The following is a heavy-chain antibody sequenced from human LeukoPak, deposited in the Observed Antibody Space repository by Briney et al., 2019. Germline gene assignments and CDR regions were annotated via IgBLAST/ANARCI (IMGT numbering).Heavy chain of an antibody. V-gene: IGHV4-4*07. D-gene: IGHD2-8*01. CDR3: ARENMTSGVTLALFDY. CDR1: GGSISSYY. J-gene: IGHJ4*02. Sequence: PSETLSLTCTVSGGSISSYYWNWIRQPAGKGLEWIGRIGPSGSTNDSPSLKSRVTMSVDTTKNQFPLKLTSVTAADTAMYYCARENMTSGVTLALFDYWGQGTLVTVSS. CDR2: IGPSGST.